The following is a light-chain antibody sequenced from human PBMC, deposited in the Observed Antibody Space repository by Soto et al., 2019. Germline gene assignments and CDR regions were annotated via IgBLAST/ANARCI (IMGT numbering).Light chain of an antibody. CDR1: QSVSSNY. J-gene: IGKJ5*01. CDR2: DAS. V-gene: IGKV3-20*01. Sequence: IVLTQSPVTLSLSPGGRATLSCRASQSVSSNYLACYQQRPGQAPRILMYDASTRATGIPARFSGSGSGADFTLTISRLEPEDFGVYYCQQYDISPITFGQGTRLEIK. CDR3: QQYDISPIT.